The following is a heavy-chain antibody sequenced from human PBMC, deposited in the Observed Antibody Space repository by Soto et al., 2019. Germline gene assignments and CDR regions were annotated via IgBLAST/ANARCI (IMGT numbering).Heavy chain of an antibody. CDR3: TADILYHYLGY. CDR1: GLTFTTAW. J-gene: IGHJ4*02. Sequence: GGSLRRSCAVSGLTFTTAWMNWVRQVPGKGLEWVGRIKSRPDGGTTDYAAPVRGRFSISRDDSKNTVYLQMNSLQTEDTAVYYCTADILYHYLGYWGQGTLVTVSS. V-gene: IGHV3-15*07. D-gene: IGHD2-2*01. CDR2: IKSRPDGGTT.